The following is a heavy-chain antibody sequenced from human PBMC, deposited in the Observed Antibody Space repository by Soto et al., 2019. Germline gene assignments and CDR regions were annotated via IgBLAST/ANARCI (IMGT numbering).Heavy chain of an antibody. V-gene: IGHV4-34*01. CDR3: ARGPRDVLLWFGEPPPNPYYYYYVMDV. CDR1: GGSFSGYY. J-gene: IGHJ6*02. D-gene: IGHD3-10*01. Sequence: SETLSLTCAVYGGSFSGYYWSWIRQPPGKGLEWIGEINHSVSTNYNPSLKSRVTISVDTSKNQFSLKLSSVTAADTAVYYCARGPRDVLLWFGEPPPNPYYYYYVMDVWGQGTRVTFSS. CDR2: INHSVST.